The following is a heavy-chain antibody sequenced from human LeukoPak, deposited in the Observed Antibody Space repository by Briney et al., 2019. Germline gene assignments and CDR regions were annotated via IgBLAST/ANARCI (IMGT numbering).Heavy chain of an antibody. CDR3: ARDVSSSTRAFDI. CDR1: GFALSTYE. J-gene: IGHJ3*02. Sequence: GGSLRLSCAPSGFALSTYEMTWVRQAPRKGLEWVSFISSSTSHTFYADSVKGRFTIFRDTAKNSLYLQMNNLRGEDTAVYYCARDVSSSTRAFDIWGQGTMVAVS. D-gene: IGHD2-15*01. V-gene: IGHV3-48*03. CDR2: ISSSTSHT.